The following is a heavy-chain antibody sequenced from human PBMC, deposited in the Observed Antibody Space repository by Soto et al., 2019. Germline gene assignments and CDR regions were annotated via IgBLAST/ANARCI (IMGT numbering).Heavy chain of an antibody. Sequence: QVQLVQSGAEVKKPGSSVKVSCKASGGTFSSYAISWVRQAPGQGLEWMGGIIPIFGTANYAQKFQGRVTIXAXEXXSTPYMELSSLRSEDTAVYYCAREVVVAATGWFDPWGQGTLVTVSS. V-gene: IGHV1-69*12. CDR1: GGTFSSYA. J-gene: IGHJ5*02. CDR3: AREVVVAATGWFDP. D-gene: IGHD2-15*01. CDR2: IIPIFGTA.